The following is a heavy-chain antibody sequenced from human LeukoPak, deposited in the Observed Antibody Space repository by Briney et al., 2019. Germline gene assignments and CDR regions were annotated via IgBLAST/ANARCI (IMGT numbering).Heavy chain of an antibody. D-gene: IGHD4-17*01. Sequence: SETLSLTCTVSGGSISSYYWSWIRQPPGKGLEWIGYSYYSGSTNYNPSLKSRVTISVDTSKNQFSLKLSSVTAADTAVYYCARVTTVTTCVGCRGMDVWGKGTTVTVSS. CDR3: ARVTTVTTCVGCRGMDV. CDR2: SYYSGST. J-gene: IGHJ6*04. V-gene: IGHV4-59*01. CDR1: GGSISSYY.